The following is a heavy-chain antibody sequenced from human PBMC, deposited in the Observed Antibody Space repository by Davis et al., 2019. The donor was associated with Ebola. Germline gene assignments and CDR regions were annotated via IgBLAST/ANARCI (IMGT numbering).Heavy chain of an antibody. Sequence: MPGGSLRLSCAASGFTFDDYAMHWIRQPPGKGLEWIGEINHSGNTHCNPSLKSRVTISVDTSKNQFSLKLSSLTAADTAVYYCARRRDSGYDYGADYWGQGTLVTVSS. CDR1: GFTFDDYA. V-gene: IGHV4-34*01. D-gene: IGHD5-12*01. CDR2: INHSGNT. J-gene: IGHJ4*02. CDR3: ARRRDSGYDYGADY.